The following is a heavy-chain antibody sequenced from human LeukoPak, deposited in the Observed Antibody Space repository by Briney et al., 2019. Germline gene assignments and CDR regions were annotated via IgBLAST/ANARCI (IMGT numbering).Heavy chain of an antibody. V-gene: IGHV4-39*01. CDR1: GGSISSTSYN. CDR3: ASQPYYDSSGYYFH. CDR2: IYFSGST. J-gene: IGHJ4*02. Sequence: PSETLSLTCTVSGGSISSTSYNWGWLRQPPGKGLEWIGSIYFSGSTFYNPSLRGRVTISINTSKNQFSLNLSSVTAAGTAVYYCASQPYYDSSGYYFHWGQGTLVTVSS. D-gene: IGHD3-22*01.